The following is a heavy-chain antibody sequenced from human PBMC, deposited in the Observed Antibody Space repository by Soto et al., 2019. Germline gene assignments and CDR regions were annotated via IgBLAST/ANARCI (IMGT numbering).Heavy chain of an antibody. CDR1: GGSISSGGYY. Sequence: QVQLQESGPGLVKPSQTLSFTCTVSGGSISSGGYYWSWIRQHPGKGRECIVYIYYSGSTYYNPSLKSRRTISEDTSKNQFSLKMSSVTASDTAVYYCARSIDPWGQGNQVTVSS. CDR3: ARSIDP. V-gene: IGHV4-31*03. CDR2: IYYSGST. J-gene: IGHJ5*02.